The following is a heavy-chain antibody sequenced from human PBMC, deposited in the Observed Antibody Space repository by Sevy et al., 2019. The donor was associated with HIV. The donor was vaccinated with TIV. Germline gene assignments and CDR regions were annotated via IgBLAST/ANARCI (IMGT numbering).Heavy chain of an antibody. CDR2: ISSNSDYI. V-gene: IGHV3-21*01. J-gene: IGHJ4*02. CDR3: ARAVMEMSTWRSDY. Sequence: GESLRLSCAASGFTFSSYRMTWVRQAPGKGLEWVSCISSNSDYINYADSVKGRFTISRDNAKNLLYLQMDSLRAEDTAVYYCARAVMEMSTWRSDYWGQGTLVTVSS. CDR1: GFTFSSYR. D-gene: IGHD3-16*01.